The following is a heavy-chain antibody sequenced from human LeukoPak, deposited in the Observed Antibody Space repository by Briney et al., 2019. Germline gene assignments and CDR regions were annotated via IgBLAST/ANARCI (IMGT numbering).Heavy chain of an antibody. CDR1: GYSISSGHY. CDR3: ARDPAWAADSLHWVDP. CDR2: IYHSGST. J-gene: IGHJ5*02. V-gene: IGHV4-38-2*02. Sequence: PSETLSLTCTVSGYSISSGHYWGWIRQSPDKGLEWIGSIYHSGSTYYNPSLKSRVTISVDTSKNPYSLKLTSVAAADTAIYYCARDPAWAADSLHWVDPWGQGTRVTVSS. D-gene: IGHD6-13*01.